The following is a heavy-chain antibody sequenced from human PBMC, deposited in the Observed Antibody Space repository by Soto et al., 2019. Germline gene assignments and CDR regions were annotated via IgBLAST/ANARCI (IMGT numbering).Heavy chain of an antibody. CDR1: GGTFSSYP. Sequence: QVQLVQSGAEVKKPGSSVKVSCKASGGTFSSYPISWVRQAPGQGLEWMGRIIPILNIANYAQKFQGRVTLTADKSTNTAYMELSSLRSEDTAVYYCARTRAATDSLYWFVPWGQGTLVTVSS. D-gene: IGHD2-21*01. V-gene: IGHV1-69*02. CDR3: ARTRAATDSLYWFVP. CDR2: IIPILNIA. J-gene: IGHJ5*02.